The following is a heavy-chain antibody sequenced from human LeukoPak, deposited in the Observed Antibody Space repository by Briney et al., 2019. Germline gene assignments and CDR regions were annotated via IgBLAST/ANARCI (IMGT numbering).Heavy chain of an antibody. V-gene: IGHV3-23*01. D-gene: IGHD2-2*01. Sequence: GGSLRLSCAASGFTFSSYAMSWVRQAPGKGLEWVSAISDNGGSTYYADSVKGRFTLSRDNSKNTLYLQMNSLRADDTAIYYCAKDSSTKSGDYDYFDNWGQGTLVTVSS. J-gene: IGHJ4*02. CDR3: AKDSSTKSGDYDYFDN. CDR2: ISDNGGST. CDR1: GFTFSSYA.